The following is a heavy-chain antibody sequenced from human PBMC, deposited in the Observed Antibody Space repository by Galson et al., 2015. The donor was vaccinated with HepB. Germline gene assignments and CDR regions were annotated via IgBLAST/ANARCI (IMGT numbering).Heavy chain of an antibody. D-gene: IGHD6-19*01. Sequence: TLSLTCTVSGGSISSYHWSWIRQPPGKGLEWIGYIYYSGSTNYNPSLKSRVTISVDTSKNQFSLKLSSVTAADTAVYYCARDGGGYSSGWTPFDYWGQGTLVTVSS. CDR1: GGSISSYH. J-gene: IGHJ4*02. CDR2: IYYSGST. CDR3: ARDGGGYSSGWTPFDY. V-gene: IGHV4-59*01.